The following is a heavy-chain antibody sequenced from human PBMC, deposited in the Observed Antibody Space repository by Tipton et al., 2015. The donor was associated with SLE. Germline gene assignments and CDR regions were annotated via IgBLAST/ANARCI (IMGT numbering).Heavy chain of an antibody. D-gene: IGHD6-6*01. J-gene: IGHJ4*02. CDR1: GFTFGDYA. Sequence: SLRLSCTASGFTFGDYAMSWFRQAPGKGLEWVGFIRSKAYGGTTEYAASVKGRFTISRDDSKSIAYLQMNSLRAEDTAVYYCAKARRYSSSSGYYFDYWGQGTLVTVSS. CDR2: IRSKAYGGTT. CDR3: AKARRYSSSSGYYFDY. V-gene: IGHV3-49*03.